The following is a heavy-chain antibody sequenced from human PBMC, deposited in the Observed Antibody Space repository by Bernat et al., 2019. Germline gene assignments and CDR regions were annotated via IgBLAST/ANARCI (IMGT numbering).Heavy chain of an antibody. CDR2: IKEDGSER. J-gene: IGHJ3*02. CDR1: GFTFSTFL. D-gene: IGHD7-27*01. Sequence: EVQLVESGGGLVQPGGSLRLSCATSGFTFSTFLMTWVRQAPGKGLEWVANIKEDGSERKYVDSVKGRFTISRDNAKNSLYLQMSNLRAEDTAVYHCARDNWDQRRMGRSDMAGFAIWGQGTMVTVSS. V-gene: IGHV3-7*03. CDR3: ARDNWDQRRMGRSDMAGFAI.